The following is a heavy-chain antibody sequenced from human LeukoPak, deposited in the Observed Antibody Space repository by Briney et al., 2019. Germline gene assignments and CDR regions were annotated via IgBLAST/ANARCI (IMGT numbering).Heavy chain of an antibody. J-gene: IGHJ4*02. CDR1: GFTFSSYG. CDR3: AREHTYYYAKFDY. D-gene: IGHD3-10*01. Sequence: GGSLRLSCAASGFTFSSYGMHWVRQAPGKGLEWVAFIRYDGSNKYYVDSVKGRFTISRDNSKNTLYLQMNSLRAEDTAVYYCAREHTYYYAKFDYWGQGTLVTVSS. CDR2: IRYDGSNK. V-gene: IGHV3-30*02.